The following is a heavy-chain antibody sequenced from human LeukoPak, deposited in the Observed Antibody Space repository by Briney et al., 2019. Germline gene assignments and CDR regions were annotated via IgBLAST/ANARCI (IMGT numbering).Heavy chain of an antibody. J-gene: IGHJ4*02. D-gene: IGHD1-20*01. V-gene: IGHV4-59*01. Sequence: SETLSLTCTVSGGSISSYYWSWIRQPPGEGLEWIGYIYYSGSTNYNPSLKSRVTISVDTSKNQFSLKLSSVTAADTAVYYCARDRGEDNWNDGAIDYWGQGTLVTVSS. CDR3: ARDRGEDNWNDGAIDY. CDR2: IYYSGST. CDR1: GGSISSYY.